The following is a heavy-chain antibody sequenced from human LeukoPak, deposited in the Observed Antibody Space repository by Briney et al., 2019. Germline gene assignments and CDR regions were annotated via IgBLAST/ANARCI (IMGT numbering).Heavy chain of an antibody. CDR3: ARLTLAYCGGDCYSYFDY. V-gene: IGHV1-2*02. J-gene: IGHJ4*02. CDR2: INPNSGGT. D-gene: IGHD2-21*02. CDR1: GYTFTSYY. Sequence: ASVTVSCKASGYTFTSYYMHWVRQAPGRGLEWMGWINPNSGGTKYAQKFQGRVTMTRDTSISTAYMELSRLRSDDSAVFYCARLTLAYCGGDCYSYFDYWGQGTLVAVSS.